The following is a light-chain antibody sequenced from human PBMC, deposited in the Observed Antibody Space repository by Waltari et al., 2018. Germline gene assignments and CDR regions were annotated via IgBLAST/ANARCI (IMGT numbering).Light chain of an antibody. CDR2: NNN. J-gene: IGLJ2*01. CDR3: AAWDDSLNGHVV. CDR1: YSNIGSNA. V-gene: IGLV1-44*01. Sequence: QSVLTQPPSASGTPGQRVTISCSGSYSNIGSNALNWYQHLPGTAPKLLIYNNNQRPSGVPARFSGSKSGTSASLAISGLQSEDEADYYCAAWDDSLNGHVVFGGGTKLTVL.